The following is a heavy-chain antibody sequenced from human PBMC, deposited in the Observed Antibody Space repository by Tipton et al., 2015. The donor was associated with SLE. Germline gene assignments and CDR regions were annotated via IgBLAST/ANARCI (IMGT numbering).Heavy chain of an antibody. CDR2: IYNSGNT. J-gene: IGHJ6*03. CDR3: ARVLGVVKSYYMDV. CDR1: GASISSASYY. V-gene: IGHV4-39*07. Sequence: TLSLTCTVSGASISSASYYWGWIRQAPGKGLEWIGSIYNSGNTYYNASLKSRVTISVDTSKNQFSLRLSSVSAADTAVYYCARVLGVVKSYYMDVWGKGTTVTVSS. D-gene: IGHD3-3*01.